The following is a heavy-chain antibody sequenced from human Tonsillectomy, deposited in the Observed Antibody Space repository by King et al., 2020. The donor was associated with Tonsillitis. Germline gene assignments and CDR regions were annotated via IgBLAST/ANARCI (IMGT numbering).Heavy chain of an antibody. CDR2: ISVTGSST. CDR3: AMGRPYNYDSSGFFYGFDS. CDR1: GITFSSYG. V-gene: IGHV3-23*04. Sequence: VQLVESGGGLVQPGGSLRLSCAASGITFSSYGMSWVRQAPGKGLEWVSAISVTGSSTYYAESVKGRFSISRDNSKNTLYLQMNSLRAEDTAVFYCAMGRPYNYDSSGFFYGFDSWGQGTLVIVSS. J-gene: IGHJ4*02. D-gene: IGHD3-22*01.